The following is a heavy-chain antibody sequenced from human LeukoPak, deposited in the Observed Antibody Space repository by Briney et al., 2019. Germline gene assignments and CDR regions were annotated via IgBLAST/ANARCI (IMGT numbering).Heavy chain of an antibody. V-gene: IGHV3-23*01. Sequence: GGSLRLSCAASGFIFSSYGMSWVRQAPGKGLEWVSIISGPGGSKYYADSVRGRFTISRDNSNNMLYLQMDNLRAEDTAVYYCVKRVSTLGAVLAPDFDCWGQGNLVTVSS. CDR1: GFIFSSYG. CDR3: VKRVSTLGAVLAPDFDC. J-gene: IGHJ4*02. CDR2: ISGPGGSK. D-gene: IGHD3-16*02.